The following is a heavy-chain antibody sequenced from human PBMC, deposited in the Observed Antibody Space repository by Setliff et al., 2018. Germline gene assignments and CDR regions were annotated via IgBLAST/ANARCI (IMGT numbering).Heavy chain of an antibody. CDR2: RYYTGTT. Sequence: SETLSLTCSASGVDVIERLYYWSWVRQSPGKGLEWIGTRYYTGTTFYNPSLESRVAVSLDASEKKFSLNLRSVATADTAVYYCARHFYPPDFFAHWGQGLLVTVSS. D-gene: IGHD3-3*01. V-gene: IGHV4-39*01. CDR1: GVDVIERLYY. J-gene: IGHJ4*02. CDR3: ARHFYPPDFFAH.